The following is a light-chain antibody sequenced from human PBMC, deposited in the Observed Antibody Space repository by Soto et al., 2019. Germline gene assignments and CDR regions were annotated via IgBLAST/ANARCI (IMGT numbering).Light chain of an antibody. V-gene: IGKV3-15*01. Sequence: EIVMTQSPATLSVSPVERATLSCRASQSVRSNLAWYQQKPGQSPRLLIYGASTRATGIPARFSGSGSGTDFTLTISRLEPEDFAVYYCQQYGSSQTFGQGTKVDIK. CDR3: QQYGSSQT. CDR2: GAS. CDR1: QSVRSN. J-gene: IGKJ1*01.